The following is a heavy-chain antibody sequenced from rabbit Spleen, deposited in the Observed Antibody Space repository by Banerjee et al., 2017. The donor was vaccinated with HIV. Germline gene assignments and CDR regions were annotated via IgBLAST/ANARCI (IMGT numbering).Heavy chain of an antibody. D-gene: IGHD1-1*01. J-gene: IGHJ4*01. CDR3: ARDLTGVIGWNFGW. CDR2: IYNGNSVT. Sequence: QSLEESGGGLVQPEGSLTLTCEASGIDFSDKLYVCWVRQAPGKGLELIACIYNGNSVTYYANWAKGRFTITKTSSTTVTLQMTSLTAADTATYFCARDLTGVIGWNFGWWGQGTLVTVS. V-gene: IGHV1S40*01. CDR1: GIDFSDKLY.